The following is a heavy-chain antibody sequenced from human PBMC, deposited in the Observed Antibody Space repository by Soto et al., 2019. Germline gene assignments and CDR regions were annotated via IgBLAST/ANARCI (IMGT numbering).Heavy chain of an antibody. CDR1: GFIFSTYG. D-gene: IGHD6-19*01. J-gene: IGHJ4*02. V-gene: IGHV3-30*03. Sequence: GGSLRLSCAASGFIFSTYGMHWVRQAPGKRLEWVAIISFDGRNNFYADSVKGRFTISRDNSKNTLYLQMNSLRAEDTAVFYCARGGQWLAQAPFDHWGQGIVVTVSS. CDR3: ARGGQWLAQAPFDH. CDR2: ISFDGRNN.